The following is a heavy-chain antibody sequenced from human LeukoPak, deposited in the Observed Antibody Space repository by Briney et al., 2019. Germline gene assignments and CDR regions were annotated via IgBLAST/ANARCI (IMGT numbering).Heavy chain of an antibody. J-gene: IGHJ4*02. CDR2: IYYSGST. D-gene: IGHD3-10*01. V-gene: IGHV4-39*01. Sequence: KPSETLSLTCTVSGGSISSSSYYWGWIRQPPGKGLEWIGNIYYSGSTYYNPSLKSRVTISVDTSKNQFSLKLSSVTAADTAVYYCARLWFGEFIDYWGQGTLVTVSS. CDR3: ARLWFGEFIDY. CDR1: GGSISSSSYY.